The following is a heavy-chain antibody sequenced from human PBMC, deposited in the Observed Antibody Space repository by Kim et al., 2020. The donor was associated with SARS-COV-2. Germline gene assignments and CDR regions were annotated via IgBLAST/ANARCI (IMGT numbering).Heavy chain of an antibody. Sequence: SETLSLTCTVSGGSISSSSYYWGWIRQPPGKGLEWIGSIYYSGSTYYNPSLKSRVTISVDTSKNQFSLKLSSVTAADTAVYYCARAYYYDSPLGEAIQDYFDYWGQGTLVTVSS. CDR1: GGSISSSSYY. CDR2: IYYSGST. CDR3: ARAYYYDSPLGEAIQDYFDY. V-gene: IGHV4-39*01. D-gene: IGHD3-22*01. J-gene: IGHJ4*02.